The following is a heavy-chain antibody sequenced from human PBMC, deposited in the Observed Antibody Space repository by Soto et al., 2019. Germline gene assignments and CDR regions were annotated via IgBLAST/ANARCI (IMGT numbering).Heavy chain of an antibody. D-gene: IGHD2-8*02. V-gene: IGHV3-9*01. CDR2: ISRKSASI. CDR3: AKSTGGTANGLDV. Sequence: EVQLVESGGDLVQPGRSLRLSCAASGFSFGDYAMHWVRQAPGKGLEWVSGISRKSASIGYADSVKGRFTISRDNAKKSLYLQMDSLRAEDTALYYCAKSTGGTANGLDVWGQGTAVTVSS. CDR1: GFSFGDYA. J-gene: IGHJ6*02.